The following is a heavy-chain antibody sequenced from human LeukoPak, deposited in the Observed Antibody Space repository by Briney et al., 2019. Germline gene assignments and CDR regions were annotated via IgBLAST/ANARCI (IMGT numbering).Heavy chain of an antibody. V-gene: IGHV3-30*18. CDR1: GFTFSNYG. J-gene: IGHJ4*02. Sequence: PGGSLRLSCAASGFTFSNYGMHWVRQAPGKGQEWVAVISYEGSNQYYADSVKGRFTISRDNSANTLYLQMNSLRADDTAVYYCAKDLYTSRYACCFDYWGQGTLVTVSS. D-gene: IGHD6-13*01. CDR2: ISYEGSNQ. CDR3: AKDLYTSRYACCFDY.